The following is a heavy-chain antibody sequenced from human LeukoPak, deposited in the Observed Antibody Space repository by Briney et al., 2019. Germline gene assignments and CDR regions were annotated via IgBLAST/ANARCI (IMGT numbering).Heavy chain of an antibody. CDR1: GFTFSSYG. CDR2: IWYDGSNK. V-gene: IGHV3-33*01. Sequence: GRSLRLSCAASGFTFSSYGMHWVRQAPGKGLEWVAVIWYDGSNKYYADSVKGRFTISRDNSKNTLYLQMNSLRAEDTAVYYCGREGIGTGVSLVFAHWGQGIPVTVSS. J-gene: IGHJ4*02. CDR3: GREGIGTGVSLVFAH. D-gene: IGHD1-26*01.